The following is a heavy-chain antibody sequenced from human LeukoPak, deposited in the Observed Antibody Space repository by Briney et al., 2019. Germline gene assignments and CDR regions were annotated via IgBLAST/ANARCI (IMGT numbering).Heavy chain of an antibody. CDR3: ASLWDPVTGTTQPLL. Sequence: PGGSLRLSCAASGFTFSSYGMNWVRQAPGKGLEWVSYISGSGTTIYYADSVQGRFTISRNNAQNSVYLQMNSLRVEDTATYYCASLWDPVTGTTQPLLWGQGTLVTVSS. D-gene: IGHD1-1*01. V-gene: IGHV3-48*03. J-gene: IGHJ4*02. CDR1: GFTFSSYG. CDR2: ISGSGTTI.